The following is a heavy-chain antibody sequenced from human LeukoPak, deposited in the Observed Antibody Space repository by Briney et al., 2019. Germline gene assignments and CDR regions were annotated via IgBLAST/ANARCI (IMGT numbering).Heavy chain of an antibody. Sequence: GGSLRLSCAASGFTFSSYAMSWFRQAPGKGLKWVSYVSLSGGGTSYADSVKGRFTISRDNAKNSLSLQMCSLRAEDTAVYYCARDLYGSGGDAFDMWGQGTMVTVSS. CDR1: GFTFSSYA. CDR2: VSLSGGGT. CDR3: ARDLYGSGGDAFDM. D-gene: IGHD3-10*01. J-gene: IGHJ3*02. V-gene: IGHV3-48*03.